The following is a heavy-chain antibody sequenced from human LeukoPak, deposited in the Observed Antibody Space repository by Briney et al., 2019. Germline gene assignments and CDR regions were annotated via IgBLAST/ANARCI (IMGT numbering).Heavy chain of an antibody. CDR3: ARQNDFRLDY. D-gene: IGHD3-3*01. CDR2: IYPGDSDT. J-gene: IGHJ4*02. Sequence: GASLKISCKGSGYTFSSYWIGWVRQMPGKGLEWMGIIYPGDSDTRYSPSLQGQVTISVDTSIGTAYLQWSSLKASDTAIYYCARQNDFRLDYWGQGTLVTVSS. CDR1: GYTFSSYW. V-gene: IGHV5-51*01.